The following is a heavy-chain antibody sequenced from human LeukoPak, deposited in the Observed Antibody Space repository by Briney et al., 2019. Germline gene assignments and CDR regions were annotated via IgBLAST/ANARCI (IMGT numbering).Heavy chain of an antibody. CDR3: ARQNDFRLDY. D-gene: IGHD3-3*01. CDR2: IYPGDSDT. J-gene: IGHJ4*02. Sequence: GASLKISCKGSGYTFSSYWIGWVRQMPGKGLEWMGIIYPGDSDTRYSPSLQGQVTISVDTSIGTAYLQWSSLKASDTAIYYCARQNDFRLDYWGQGTLVTVSS. CDR1: GYTFSSYW. V-gene: IGHV5-51*01.